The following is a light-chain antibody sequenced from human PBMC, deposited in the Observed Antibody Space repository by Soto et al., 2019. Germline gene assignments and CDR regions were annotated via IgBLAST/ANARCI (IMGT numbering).Light chain of an antibody. Sequence: QSALTQPPSASGSPGQSVTIPCTGTYSDIGAYNYVSWFQHHPGKAPKLIIFEVSNRPSGISDRFSGFKSANTAYLTISGVQPEDEADYHCSSYTTIKTVVFGGGTKLTVL. V-gene: IGLV2-14*01. CDR1: YSDIGAYNY. CDR2: EVS. J-gene: IGLJ2*01. CDR3: SSYTTIKTVV.